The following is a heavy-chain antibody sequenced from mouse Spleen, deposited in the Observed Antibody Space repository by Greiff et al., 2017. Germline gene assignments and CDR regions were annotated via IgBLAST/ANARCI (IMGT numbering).Heavy chain of an antibody. D-gene: IGHD1-1*01. V-gene: IGHV2-6-1*01. Sequence: QVQLQQSGPGLVAPSQSLSITCTISGFSLTSYGVHWVRQPPGKGLEWLVVIWSDGSTTYNSALKSRLSISKDNSKSQVFLKMNSLQTDDTAMYYCARHESSSYAMDYWGQGTSVTVSS. CDR1: GFSLTSYG. CDR3: ARHESSSYAMDY. CDR2: IWSDGST. J-gene: IGHJ4*01.